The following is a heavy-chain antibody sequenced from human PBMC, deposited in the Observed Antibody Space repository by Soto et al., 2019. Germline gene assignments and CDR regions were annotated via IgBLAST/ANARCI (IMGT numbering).Heavy chain of an antibody. D-gene: IGHD5-12*01. CDR1: GYTFTGYH. CDR2: INPNSGGT. CDR3: AREWLRFTIFDF. Sequence: ASVKVSCKAVGYTFTGYHIHRMRQAPGQGLEWMGWINPNSGGTNYAQKFQDWVTMTRDTSISTAYMELSRLTSDDTAVYYCAREWLRFTIFDFWVKGTLVTVSS. V-gene: IGHV1-2*04. J-gene: IGHJ4*02.